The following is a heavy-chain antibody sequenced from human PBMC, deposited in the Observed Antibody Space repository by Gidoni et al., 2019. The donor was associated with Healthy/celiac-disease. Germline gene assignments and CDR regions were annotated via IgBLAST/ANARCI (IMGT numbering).Heavy chain of an antibody. V-gene: IGHV1-69*01. CDR1: GGTFSSYA. Sequence: QVQLVQSGAEVKKPRSSVKVSCTASGGTFSSYAISWVRQAPGQGLEWMGGIIPIFGTANYAQKFQGRVTITADESTSTAYMELSSLRSEDTAVYYCARAIHQGIAAASDYWGQGTLVTVSS. J-gene: IGHJ4*02. CDR3: ARAIHQGIAAASDY. D-gene: IGHD6-13*01. CDR2: IIPIFGTA.